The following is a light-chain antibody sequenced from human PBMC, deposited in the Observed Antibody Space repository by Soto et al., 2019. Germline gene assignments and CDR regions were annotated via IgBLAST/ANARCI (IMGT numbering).Light chain of an antibody. CDR1: QSVTKNN. Sequence: DIVLTQSPGTLSLSPGGRATLSCRARQSVTKNNLAWYQQKPGQAPRLLIYAASSRATGIPDRFSGSGSGTDFTLTISRLEPEDFVVYYCQQYGSSPLTFGQGTRLESK. CDR2: AAS. J-gene: IGKJ5*01. CDR3: QQYGSSPLT. V-gene: IGKV3-20*01.